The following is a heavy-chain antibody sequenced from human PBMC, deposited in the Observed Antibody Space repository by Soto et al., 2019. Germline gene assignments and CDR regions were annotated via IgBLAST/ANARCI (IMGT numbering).Heavy chain of an antibody. Sequence: QVQLQESGPGLVKPSQTLSLTCTVSGGSITSGNYSWSWNRQHPERGLEWIGYIYHSGSAYYNPSLKSRVTISVDTSKNQFSLRLSSVTAADTAIYYCARDVIGGVSRPGDYWGQGTLVTVSS. D-gene: IGHD6-13*01. CDR1: GGSITSGNYS. CDR3: ARDVIGGVSRPGDY. CDR2: IYHSGSA. V-gene: IGHV4-31*03. J-gene: IGHJ4*02.